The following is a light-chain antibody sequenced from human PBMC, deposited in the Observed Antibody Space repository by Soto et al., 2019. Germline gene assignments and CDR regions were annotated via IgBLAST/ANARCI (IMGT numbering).Light chain of an antibody. J-gene: IGKJ1*01. CDR1: QSISSY. V-gene: IGKV1-39*01. CDR2: AAS. Sequence: EIQMTQSPSSLSGSVGDRVTITCRASQSISSYLNWYQQKPGKAPKLLIYAASSLQSGVPSRFSGSGSGTDFTLTISSLQPEDFATYYCQQSYSTPRTFGQGTKV. CDR3: QQSYSTPRT.